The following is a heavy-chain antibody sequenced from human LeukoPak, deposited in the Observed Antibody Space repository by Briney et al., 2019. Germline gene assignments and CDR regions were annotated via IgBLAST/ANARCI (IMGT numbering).Heavy chain of an antibody. V-gene: IGHV4-39*01. CDR3: ARHRSGWLQSSFDY. D-gene: IGHD5-24*01. CDR1: GGSISSSSSY. J-gene: IGHJ4*02. CDR2: IYYSGSS. Sequence: SETLSLACSVSGGSISSSSSYWGWIRQPPGKGLEWIGSIYYSGSSFDNPALKSRVTISVDASKNQFSLKLSSVTAADTAVYYCARHRSGWLQSSFDYWGQGTLVTVSS.